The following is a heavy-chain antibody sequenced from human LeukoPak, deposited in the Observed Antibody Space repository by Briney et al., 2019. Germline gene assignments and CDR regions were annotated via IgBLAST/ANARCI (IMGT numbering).Heavy chain of an antibody. CDR2: VIPIFGGA. CDR3: ARIAWRGSYFSAV. J-gene: IGHJ4*01. Sequence: SVKVSCKVSGGSFSSYAVYWVRQAPGQGLEWIGGVIPIFGGANYAQKFQDRVTITADESTAYMELSSLRSEDTAVYYCARIAWRGSYFSAVWGHGTLVTVSS. V-gene: IGHV1-69*01. D-gene: IGHD1-26*01. CDR1: GGSFSSYA.